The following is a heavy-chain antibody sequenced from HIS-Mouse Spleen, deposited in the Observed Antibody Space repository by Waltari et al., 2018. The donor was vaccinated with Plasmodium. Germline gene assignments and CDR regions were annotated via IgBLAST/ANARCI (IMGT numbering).Heavy chain of an antibody. J-gene: IGHJ5*02. CDR2: IYYSGST. D-gene: IGHD3-22*01. Sequence: QLQLQESGPGLVKPSETLSLTCPVSGGSISSSRYYWGWIRQPPGEGLEWIGSIYYSGSTYYNPSLKSRVTISVDTSKNQFSLKLSSVTAADTAVYYCARVPYYYDSSGYGMGWFDPWGQGTLVTVSS. CDR3: ARVPYYYDSSGYGMGWFDP. CDR1: GGSISSSRYY. V-gene: IGHV4-39*07.